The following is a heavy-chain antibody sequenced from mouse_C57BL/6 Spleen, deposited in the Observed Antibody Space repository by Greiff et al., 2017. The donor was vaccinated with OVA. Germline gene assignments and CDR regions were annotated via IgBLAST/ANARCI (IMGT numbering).Heavy chain of an antibody. J-gene: IGHJ4*01. CDR3: ARYDYYYAMDY. Sequence: QVQLKQSGAELVKPGASVKLSCKASGYTFTSYWMQWVKQRPGQGLEWIGEIDPSDSYTNYNQKFKGKATLTVDTSSSTAYMQLSSLTSEDSAVYYCARYDYYYAMDYWGQGTSVTVSS. V-gene: IGHV1-50*01. CDR1: GYTFTSYW. CDR2: IDPSDSYT. D-gene: IGHD2-4*01.